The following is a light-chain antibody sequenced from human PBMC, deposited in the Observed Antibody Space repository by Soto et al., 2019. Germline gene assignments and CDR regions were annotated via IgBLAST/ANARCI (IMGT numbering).Light chain of an antibody. CDR3: QQRSNWPIT. CDR2: DAS. Sequence: IVLTQSPTTRSFSPGESATLSCRASQSVGSNLAWFRQKPGQAPRLLIYDASNRATGIPARFSGSGSGTDFTVTISSLEPEDFAVYYCQQRSNWPITFGQGTRLEIK. J-gene: IGKJ5*01. CDR1: QSVGSN. V-gene: IGKV3-11*01.